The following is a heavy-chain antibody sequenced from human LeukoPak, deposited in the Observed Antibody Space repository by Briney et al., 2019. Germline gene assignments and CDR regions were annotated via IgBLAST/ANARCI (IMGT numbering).Heavy chain of an antibody. Sequence: SEALSLTCTVSGGSISSSSYYWGWIRQPPGKGLEWIGSIYYSGSTYYNPSLKSRVTISVDTSKNQFSLKLSSVTAADTAVYYCAREDILTGLDAFDIWGQGTMVTVSS. CDR1: GGSISSSSYY. CDR2: IYYSGST. V-gene: IGHV4-39*07. J-gene: IGHJ3*02. CDR3: AREDILTGLDAFDI. D-gene: IGHD3-9*01.